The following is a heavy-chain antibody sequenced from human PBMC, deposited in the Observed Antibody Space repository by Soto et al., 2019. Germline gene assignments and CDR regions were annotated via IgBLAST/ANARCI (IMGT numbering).Heavy chain of an antibody. D-gene: IGHD7-27*01. V-gene: IGHV4-4*02. Sequence: QVQLQESGPGLVTPSGTLSLTCAVSGGSIRTTNWWYWVRQAPGKGLEWIGEINHSGSANYNPSLXXXVXXSVDNSKNKFSLKVNSVTAADTAVYYCASNGALGGNTRADSWGQGILVTVSS. CDR3: ASNGALGGNTRADS. CDR1: GGSIRTTNW. CDR2: INHSGSA. J-gene: IGHJ4*02.